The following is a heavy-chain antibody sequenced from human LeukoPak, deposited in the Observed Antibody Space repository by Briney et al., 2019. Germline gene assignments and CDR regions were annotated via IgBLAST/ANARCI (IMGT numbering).Heavy chain of an antibody. D-gene: IGHD3-22*01. CDR1: GGSISSYY. J-gene: IGHJ3*02. Sequence: SETLSLTCTVSGGSISSYYWSWIRQPAGKGLEWIGRIYTSGSTNYNPSLKSRVTMSVDTSKHQFSLKLSSVTAADTAVYYCASDNYDPGAFDIWGQGTMVTVSS. CDR2: IYTSGST. V-gene: IGHV4-4*07. CDR3: ASDNYDPGAFDI.